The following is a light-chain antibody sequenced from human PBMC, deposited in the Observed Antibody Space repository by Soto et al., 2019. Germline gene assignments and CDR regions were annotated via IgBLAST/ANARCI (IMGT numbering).Light chain of an antibody. Sequence: QAVVTQEASLTVSPGGTVTLTCGSSTGPVTSGHYPYWFQQKPGQAPRTLIYDTSIKHSWPPARFSGSLLGGKAAVTLSGAQPEDEAEYSCLLSYSDSRVFGGGTKVTVL. CDR1: TGPVTSGHY. CDR2: DTS. CDR3: LLSYSDSRV. J-gene: IGLJ3*02. V-gene: IGLV7-46*01.